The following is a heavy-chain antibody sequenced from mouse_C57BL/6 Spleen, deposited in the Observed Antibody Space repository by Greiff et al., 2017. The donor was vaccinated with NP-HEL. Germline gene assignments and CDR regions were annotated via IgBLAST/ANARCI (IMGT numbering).Heavy chain of an antibody. CDR2: IYPGDGDT. CDR1: GYAFSSYW. Sequence: QVQLQQSGAELVKPGASVKISCKASGYAFSSYWMNWVKQRPGKGLEWIGQIYPGDGDTNYNGKFKGKATLTADKSSSTPYMQLSSLTSEDSAVYFCARTVVARGGYYYAMDYWGQGTSVTVSS. V-gene: IGHV1-80*01. J-gene: IGHJ4*01. D-gene: IGHD1-1*01. CDR3: ARTVVARGGYYYAMDY.